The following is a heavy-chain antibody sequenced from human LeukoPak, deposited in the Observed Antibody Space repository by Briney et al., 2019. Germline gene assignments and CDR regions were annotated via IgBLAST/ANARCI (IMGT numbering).Heavy chain of an antibody. D-gene: IGHD3-10*01. CDR3: VTGDPIWFDP. CDR2: VTSGGGHI. Sequence: GGSLRLSCAASGLSFSNYAMSWVRQAPGKGLEWVSGVTSGGGHIYYADFVKGRFTISRDDSKNTLFLQMDSLRVEDTAVYYCVTGDPIWFDPWGQGTLVTVSS. J-gene: IGHJ5*02. V-gene: IGHV3-23*01. CDR1: GLSFSNYA.